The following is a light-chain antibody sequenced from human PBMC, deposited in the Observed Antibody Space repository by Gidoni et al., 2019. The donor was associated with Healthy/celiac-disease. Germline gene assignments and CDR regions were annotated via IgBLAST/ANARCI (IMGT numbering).Light chain of an antibody. J-gene: IGKJ4*01. CDR1: QSISSY. CDR3: QQSYSTPLT. V-gene: IGKV1-39*01. Sequence: DIHLTQSPSSLSASVGDRVTITCRASQSISSYLNWYQQKPGKAPKLLIYAASSLQSGVPSRFSGSGSGTDFTLTISSLQPEDFATYYCQQSYSTPLTFXGXTKVXIK. CDR2: AAS.